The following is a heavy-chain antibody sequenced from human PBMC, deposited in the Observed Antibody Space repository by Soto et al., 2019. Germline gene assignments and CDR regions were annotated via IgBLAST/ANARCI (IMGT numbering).Heavy chain of an antibody. D-gene: IGHD2-2*01. CDR2: ISGSGGST. CDR3: AKDPCSSTSCYPYYFDY. CDR1: GFTFSSYA. J-gene: IGHJ4*02. Sequence: GGSLRLSCAASGFTFSSYAMSWVRQAPGKGLEWVSAISGSGGSTYYADSVKGRFTISRDNSKNTLYLQMNSLRAEDTAVDYCAKDPCSSTSCYPYYFDYWGQGTLVTVSS. V-gene: IGHV3-23*01.